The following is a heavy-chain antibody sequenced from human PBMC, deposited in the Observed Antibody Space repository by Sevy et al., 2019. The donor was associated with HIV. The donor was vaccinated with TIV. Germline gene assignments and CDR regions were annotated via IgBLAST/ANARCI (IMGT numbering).Heavy chain of an antibody. J-gene: IGHJ6*02. CDR3: AKDRGSGWPYYYYYGMDV. D-gene: IGHD6-19*01. CDR2: ISWNSGSI. Sequence: GGSLRLSCAASGFTFDDYAMHWVRQAPGKGLGWVSGISWNSGSIGYADSVKGRFTISRDNAKNSLYLQMNSLRAEDTALYYCAKDRGSGWPYYYYYGMDVWGQGTTVTVSS. V-gene: IGHV3-9*01. CDR1: GFTFDDYA.